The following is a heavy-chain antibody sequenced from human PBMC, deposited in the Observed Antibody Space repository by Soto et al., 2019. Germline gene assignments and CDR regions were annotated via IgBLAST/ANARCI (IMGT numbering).Heavy chain of an antibody. CDR2: IYSGGST. J-gene: IGHJ6*03. CDR3: ARGKGIAALYYYYMDV. D-gene: IGHD6-13*01. Sequence: GGSLRLSCAASGFTVSSNYMSWVRQAPGKGLEWVSVIYSGGSTYYADSVKGRFTISRDNSKNTLYLQMNSLRAEDTAVYYCARGKGIAALYYYYMDVWGKGTTVTVSS. V-gene: IGHV3-66*01. CDR1: GFTVSSNY.